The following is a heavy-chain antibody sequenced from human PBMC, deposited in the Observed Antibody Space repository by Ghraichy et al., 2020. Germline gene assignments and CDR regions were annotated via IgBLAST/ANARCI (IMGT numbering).Heavy chain of an antibody. CDR3: AKDQRWGPPSWFDP. D-gene: IGHD1-26*01. CDR2: ISGSGDNT. J-gene: IGHJ5*02. Sequence: GESLNISCVASGFTFNRYAMNWVRQAPGKGLEWVSGISGSGDNTYYGDSVKGRFTISRDNSRNTIYLQMNSVRAEDTAVYYCAKDQRWGPPSWFDPWGQGTLVSVSS. CDR1: GFTFNRYA. V-gene: IGHV3-23*01.